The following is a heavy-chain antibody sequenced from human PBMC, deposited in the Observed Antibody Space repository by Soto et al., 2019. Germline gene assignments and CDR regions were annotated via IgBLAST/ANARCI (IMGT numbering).Heavy chain of an antibody. CDR2: ISSSSSYI. V-gene: IGHV3-21*01. D-gene: IGHD6-13*01. J-gene: IGHJ6*02. Sequence: PGGSLRLSCAASGFTFSSYSMNWVRQAPGKGLEWVSSISSSSSYIYYADSVKGRFTISRDNAKNSLYLQMNSLRAEDTAVYYCARVLSAGTPYYGMDVWGQGTTVPVSS. CDR1: GFTFSSYS. CDR3: ARVLSAGTPYYGMDV.